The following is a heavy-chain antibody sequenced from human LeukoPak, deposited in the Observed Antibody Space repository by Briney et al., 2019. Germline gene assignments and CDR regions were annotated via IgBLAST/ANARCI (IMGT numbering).Heavy chain of an antibody. Sequence: GGSLRLSCAASGFTFSSYSMTWVRQAPGKGLEWVSSISSSSSYIYYADSVKGRFTISRDNAKNSLYLQMNSLRAEDTAVYYCARVFGTEYYDYVWGSYRPSAFDIWGQGTMVTVSS. CDR1: GFTFSSYS. J-gene: IGHJ3*02. D-gene: IGHD3-16*02. V-gene: IGHV3-21*01. CDR3: ARVFGTEYYDYVWGSYRPSAFDI. CDR2: ISSSSSYI.